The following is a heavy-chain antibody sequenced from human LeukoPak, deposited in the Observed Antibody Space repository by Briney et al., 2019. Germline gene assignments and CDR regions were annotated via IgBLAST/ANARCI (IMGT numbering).Heavy chain of an antibody. Sequence: ASVKVSCKASGYTFTSYGISWVRQAPGQGLEWMGWISAYNGNTNYAQKLQGRVTMTTDTSTSTAYMELRSLRSDDTAVYYCARDQEDILTGSPMTFVYWGQGTLVTVSS. D-gene: IGHD3-9*01. CDR3: ARDQEDILTGSPMTFVY. CDR1: GYTFTSYG. V-gene: IGHV1-18*01. CDR2: ISAYNGNT. J-gene: IGHJ4*02.